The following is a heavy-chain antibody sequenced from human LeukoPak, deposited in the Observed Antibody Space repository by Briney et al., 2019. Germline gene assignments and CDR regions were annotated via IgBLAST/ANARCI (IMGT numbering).Heavy chain of an antibody. D-gene: IGHD3-10*01. Sequence: PSETLSPTCTVSGGSISSYYWSWIRQPPGKGLEWIGYIYYSGSTNYNPSLKSRVTISVDTSKNQFSLKLSSVTAADTAVYYCASSNYFGSGHMDVWGKGTTVTVSS. J-gene: IGHJ6*03. CDR1: GGSISSYY. CDR3: ASSNYFGSGHMDV. V-gene: IGHV4-59*01. CDR2: IYYSGST.